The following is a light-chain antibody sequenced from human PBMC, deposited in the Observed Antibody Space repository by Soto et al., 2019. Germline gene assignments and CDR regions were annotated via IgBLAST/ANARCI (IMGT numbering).Light chain of an antibody. CDR1: SSDVGGYNY. CDR2: EVS. J-gene: IGLJ1*01. Sequence: QSALTQPASVSGSPGQSVTISCTGTSSDVGGYNYVSWYQQHPGKAPKLMIYEVSNRPSGVSNRFSGSTSGNTASLTISGLHAEDEADYYCSSYTSSSIDYVFGTGTKVTVL. V-gene: IGLV2-14*01. CDR3: SSYTSSSIDYV.